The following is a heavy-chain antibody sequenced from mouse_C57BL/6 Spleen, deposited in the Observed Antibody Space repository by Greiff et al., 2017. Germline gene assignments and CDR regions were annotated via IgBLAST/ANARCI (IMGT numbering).Heavy chain of an antibody. D-gene: IGHD2-14*01. CDR3: ASHRDDFDY. CDR2: ISSGSSTI. Sequence: EVHLVESGGGLVKPGASLKLSCAASGFTFSDYGMHWVRQAPEQGLEWVAYISSGSSTIYYADTVKGRSTISRDNAKNTLFLQLTSLWSEDTAMYYCASHRDDFDYWGQGTTLTVSS. V-gene: IGHV5-17*01. CDR1: GFTFSDYG. J-gene: IGHJ2*01.